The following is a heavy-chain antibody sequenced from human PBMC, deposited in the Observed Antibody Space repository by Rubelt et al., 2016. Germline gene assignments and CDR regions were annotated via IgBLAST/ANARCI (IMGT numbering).Heavy chain of an antibody. V-gene: IGHV1-69*01. Sequence: QVQLVQSGAEVKKPGSSVKVSCKASGGTFSSYAISWVRQAPGQGLEWMGGIIPIFGTANYAQKFQGRGPSTADESTSTAYMELSSLGSEDTAVYYCATGGDFGVVIPNWFDPWGQGTLVTVSS. CDR3: ATGGDFGVVIPNWFDP. CDR2: IIPIFGTA. D-gene: IGHD3-3*01. J-gene: IGHJ5*02. CDR1: GGTFSSYA.